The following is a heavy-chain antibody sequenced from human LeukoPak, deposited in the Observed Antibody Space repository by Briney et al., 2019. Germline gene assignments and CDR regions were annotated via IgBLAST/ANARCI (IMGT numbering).Heavy chain of an antibody. CDR2: INHSGST. J-gene: IGHJ4*02. CDR3: ARGGFYCGGDCYVDY. Sequence: SGTLSLTCAVYGGSFSPYYWSWIRQPPGKGLEWIGEINHSGSTNYNPPLKSRVTISVDTSKNQFSLRLSSVTAADTAVYYCARGGFYCGGDCYVDYWGQGTLVTVSS. V-gene: IGHV4-34*01. CDR1: GGSFSPYY. D-gene: IGHD2-21*02.